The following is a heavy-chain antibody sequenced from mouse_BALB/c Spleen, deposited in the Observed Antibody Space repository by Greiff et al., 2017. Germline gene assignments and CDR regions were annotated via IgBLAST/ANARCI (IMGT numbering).Heavy chain of an antibody. D-gene: IGHD2-2*01. J-gene: IGHJ4*01. Sequence: VQRVESGPGLVAPSQSLSITCTVSGFSLTGYGVNWVRQPPGKGLEWLGMIWGDGSTDYNSALKSRLSISKDNSKSQVFLKMNSLQTDDTARYYCARDQGYDYDVMDYWGQGTSVTVSS. CDR2: IWGDGST. CDR1: GFSLTGYG. CDR3: ARDQGYDYDVMDY. V-gene: IGHV2-6-7*01.